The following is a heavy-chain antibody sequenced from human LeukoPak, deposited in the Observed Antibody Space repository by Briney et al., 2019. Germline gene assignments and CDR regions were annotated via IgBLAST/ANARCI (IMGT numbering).Heavy chain of an antibody. CDR3: ARANSSAWHNFDF. D-gene: IGHD6-19*01. J-gene: IGHJ4*02. V-gene: IGHV3-30*02. Sequence: GGSLRLSCAASGFIFSSYGMHWVRRAPGKGLEWVTFIQYDGSNKYYADSVKGRFTISRDNSRDTLYLEMNSLRTEDRAVYYCARANSSAWHNFDFWGQGTLVTVSS. CDR2: IQYDGSNK. CDR1: GFIFSSYG.